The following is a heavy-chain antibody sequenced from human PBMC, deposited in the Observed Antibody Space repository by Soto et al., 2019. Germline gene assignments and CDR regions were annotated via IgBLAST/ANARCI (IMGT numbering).Heavy chain of an antibody. Sequence: VQLQESGPGLVKPSETLSLTCSVSGGSISSGGYYWSWIRQHPGKGLEWIGYVHHSGSTYYSPSLNSRVTLSIDTSKNHFSLKLSSVTAADTAVYYCARDYDFIQGAFDIWGQGTMVIVSS. CDR2: VHHSGST. V-gene: IGHV4-31*03. J-gene: IGHJ3*02. D-gene: IGHD3-16*01. CDR3: ARDYDFIQGAFDI. CDR1: GGSISSGGYY.